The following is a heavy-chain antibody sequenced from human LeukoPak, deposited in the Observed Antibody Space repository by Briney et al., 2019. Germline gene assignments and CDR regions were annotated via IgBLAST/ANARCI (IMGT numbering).Heavy chain of an antibody. J-gene: IGHJ3*02. D-gene: IGHD3-22*01. Sequence: ETLSLTCTVSGGSISSSSYYWAWIRQAPGKGLEWVSVIYSGGSTYYADSVKGRFTISRDNSKNTLYLQMNSLRAEDTAVYYCARLGGDYYDSSGYYYYVRDAFDIWGQGTMVTVSS. V-gene: IGHV3-66*01. CDR2: IYSGGST. CDR1: GGSISSSSYY. CDR3: ARLGGDYYDSSGYYYYVRDAFDI.